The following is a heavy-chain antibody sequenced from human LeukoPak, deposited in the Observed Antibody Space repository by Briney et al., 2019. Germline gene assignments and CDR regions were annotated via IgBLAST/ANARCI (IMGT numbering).Heavy chain of an antibody. D-gene: IGHD3-10*01. Sequence: PSETLSLTCTVPGYSISSGYYWDWIRQPPGKGLEWIGNIYHSGSTYYSPSLKSRVTISVDTSKNQFSLKLSSVTAADTAVYYCARDRRYYGSGSPDAFDIWGQGTMVTVSS. V-gene: IGHV4-38-2*02. CDR3: ARDRRYYGSGSPDAFDI. CDR1: GYSISSGYY. J-gene: IGHJ3*02. CDR2: IYHSGST.